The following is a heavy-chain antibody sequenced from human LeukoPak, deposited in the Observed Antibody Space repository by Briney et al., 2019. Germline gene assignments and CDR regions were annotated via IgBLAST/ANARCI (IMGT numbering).Heavy chain of an antibody. CDR2: INHSGNT. V-gene: IGHV4-30-2*01. D-gene: IGHD3-9*01. Sequence: PSQTLSLTCTVSGDSISIGYYYWSWIRQPPGKGLEWIGYINHSGNTYYSPSLKSRVTISVDRSKNQFSLKLSSVTAADTAVYYCARVPSTGSSDYFDYWGQGTLVTVSS. J-gene: IGHJ4*02. CDR3: ARVPSTGSSDYFDY. CDR1: GDSISIGYYY.